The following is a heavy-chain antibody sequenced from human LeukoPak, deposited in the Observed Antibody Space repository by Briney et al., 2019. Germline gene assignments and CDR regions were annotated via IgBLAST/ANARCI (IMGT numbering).Heavy chain of an antibody. CDR1: GFPFSRYE. J-gene: IGHJ4*02. CDR2: ISSSGFTV. Sequence: GGSLRLSCAASGFPFSRYEINWVRQAPGKGLEWVSYISSSGFTVNYADSVKGRFTISRDNAKNSLYLQMNSLRAEDTAVYYCARVFREGTAVADDYWGQGTLVTVSS. CDR3: ARVFREGTAVADDY. D-gene: IGHD6-19*01. V-gene: IGHV3-48*03.